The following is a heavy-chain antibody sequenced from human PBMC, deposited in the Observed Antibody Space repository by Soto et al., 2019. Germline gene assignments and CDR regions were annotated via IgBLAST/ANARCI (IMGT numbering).Heavy chain of an antibody. CDR1: GFTFSSYG. V-gene: IGHV3-30*03. CDR3: AREYCTNGVCYSGWFDP. J-gene: IGHJ5*02. D-gene: IGHD2-8*01. CDR2: ISYDGSNK. Sequence: QVQLVESGGGVVQPGRSLRLSCAASGFTFSSYGMHWVRQAPGKGLEWVAVISYDGSNKYYADSVKGRFTISRDNSKNTLYLQMNSLRAEDTAVYYCAREYCTNGVCYSGWFDPWGQETLVTVSS.